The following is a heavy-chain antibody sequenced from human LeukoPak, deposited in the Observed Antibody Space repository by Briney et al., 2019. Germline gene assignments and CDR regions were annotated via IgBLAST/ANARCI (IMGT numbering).Heavy chain of an antibody. CDR1: GGSISSYY. J-gene: IGHJ3*02. CDR3: ARSAALKGMDAFDI. CDR2: IYTSGST. V-gene: IGHV4-4*07. D-gene: IGHD2-2*01. Sequence: SETLSLTCAVSGGSISSYYWSWIRQPAGKGLEWIGRIYTSGSTNYNPSLKSRVTMSVDTSKNQFSLKLSSVTAADTAVYYCARSAALKGMDAFDIWGQGTMVTVSS.